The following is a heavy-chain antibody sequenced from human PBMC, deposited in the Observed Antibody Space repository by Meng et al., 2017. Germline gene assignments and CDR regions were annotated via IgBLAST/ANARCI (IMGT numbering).Heavy chain of an antibody. CDR3: ARVPYYYYGMDV. CDR2: IDWDDDK. V-gene: IGHV2-70*20. J-gene: IGHJ6*02. Sequence: SGPTLVKPTETLTLTCTVSGFSLSTSGMCVSWVRQPPGKALEWLALIDWDDDKYYSTSLKTRLTISKDTSKNQVVLTMTNMDPVDTATYYCARVPYYYYGMDVWGQGTTVTVSS. CDR1: GFSLSTSGMC.